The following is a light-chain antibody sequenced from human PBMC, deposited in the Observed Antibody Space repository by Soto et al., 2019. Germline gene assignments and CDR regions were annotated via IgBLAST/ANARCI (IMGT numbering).Light chain of an antibody. Sequence: EVVMTQSQATLSVSPGERATLSCRASQSGSSNLAWYQQKPGQAPRLLIYGASTRATGIPARRSGSRCGTAFSLTISSLLSEDFVVYYCQQYNNWWTFGQGTKVDI. CDR2: GAS. CDR3: QQYNNWWT. CDR1: QSGSSN. V-gene: IGKV3-15*01. J-gene: IGKJ1*01.